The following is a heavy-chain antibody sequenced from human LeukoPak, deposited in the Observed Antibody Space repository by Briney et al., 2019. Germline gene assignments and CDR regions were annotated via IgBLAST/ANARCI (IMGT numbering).Heavy chain of an antibody. CDR3: ARVIVATVDY. J-gene: IGHJ4*02. Sequence: VASVKDSCKAPGYTFTSYGIGWVRPAPGQGLEWMGWISAYNGNTNYAQKLQGRVTMTTDTSTSTAYMELRSLRSDDTAVYYCARVIVATVDYWGQGTLVTVSS. CDR2: ISAYNGNT. V-gene: IGHV1-18*04. CDR1: GYTFTSYG. D-gene: IGHD5-12*01.